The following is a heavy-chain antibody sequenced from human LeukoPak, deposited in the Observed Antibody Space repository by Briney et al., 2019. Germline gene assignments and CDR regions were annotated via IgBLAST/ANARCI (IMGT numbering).Heavy chain of an antibody. D-gene: IGHD3-10*01. CDR1: GYTFTSYG. Sequence: ASVKVSCKASGYTFTSYGISWVRQAPGQGLEWMGIINPSGGSTSYAQKFQGRVTMTRDMSTSTVYMELSSLRSEDTAVYYCARDFGSNYYYYMDVWGKGTTVTVSS. J-gene: IGHJ6*03. V-gene: IGHV1-46*01. CDR3: ARDFGSNYYYYMDV. CDR2: INPSGGST.